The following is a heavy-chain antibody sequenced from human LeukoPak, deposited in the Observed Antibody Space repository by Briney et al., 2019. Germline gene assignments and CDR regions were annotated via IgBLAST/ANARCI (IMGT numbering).Heavy chain of an antibody. J-gene: IGHJ4*02. V-gene: IGHV3-53*01. CDR1: GFTVSSND. Sequence: GGSLRLSCAASGFTVSSNDMSWVRQAPGKGLEWVSVIYSGGRTFYADSVKGRFTISRDNSKNTPYRQMNSLRAEDTAVYYCAIYDSSGYYNYWGQGTLVTVSS. D-gene: IGHD3-22*01. CDR2: IYSGGRT. CDR3: AIYDSSGYYNY.